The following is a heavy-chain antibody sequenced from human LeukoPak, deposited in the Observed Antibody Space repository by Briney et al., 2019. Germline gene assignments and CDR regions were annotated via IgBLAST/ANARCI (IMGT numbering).Heavy chain of an antibody. CDR3: ARNGTVTVTGTKFNYFDY. CDR1: GGSISSSTYY. V-gene: IGHV4-39*01. Sequence: SETLSLTCIVSGGSISSSTYYWGWIRQPPGKALEWIGSIYYSGSTHYNPSIKSRLTISVDTSKNQFSLKVTAVTAADTAVYFCARNGTVTVTGTKFNYFDYWGQGTLVTVSS. J-gene: IGHJ4*02. CDR2: IYYSGST. D-gene: IGHD4-17*01.